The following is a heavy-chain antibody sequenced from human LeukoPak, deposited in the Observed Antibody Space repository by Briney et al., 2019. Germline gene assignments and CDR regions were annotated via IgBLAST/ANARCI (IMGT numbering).Heavy chain of an antibody. J-gene: IGHJ6*03. CDR3: ARDCEFCDLLFYMNV. V-gene: IGHV4-61*09. D-gene: IGHD3-16*01. CDR1: GGSISSTGYY. Sequence: PSRTLSLTCTVSGGSISSTGYYWTWIRQPAGKGLEWIGHIDNSGSTNCNSSLKSRVTTSVDTSKNQFSLNLTSVTAADTAVYYCARDCEFCDLLFYMNVWGKGTTVTVSS. CDR2: IDNSGST.